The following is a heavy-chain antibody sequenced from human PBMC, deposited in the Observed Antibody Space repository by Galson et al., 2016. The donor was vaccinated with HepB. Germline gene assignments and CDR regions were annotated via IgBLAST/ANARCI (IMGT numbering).Heavy chain of an antibody. CDR2: IYYTGGT. CDR3: ARGGDNWIRPWFDP. V-gene: IGHV4-31*03. Sequence: TLSLTCTVSGASISSVDHYWTWIRQHPGKGLEWIGYIYYTGGTYYNLSLKSRLSMSADTSKNQFSLKLNSVTAADTAVYYCARGGDNWIRPWFDPWGQGTLVTVSS. J-gene: IGHJ5*02. CDR1: GASISSVDHY. D-gene: IGHD1-20*01.